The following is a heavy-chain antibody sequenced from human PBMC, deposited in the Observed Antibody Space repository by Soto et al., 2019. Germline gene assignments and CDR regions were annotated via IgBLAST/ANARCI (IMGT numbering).Heavy chain of an antibody. V-gene: IGHV3-33*01. CDR2: IWYDGSNK. CDR1: GFTFSSYG. D-gene: IGHD6-13*01. J-gene: IGHJ4*02. CDR3: ARVRAAAGAFDY. Sequence: ESGGGVVQPGRSLRLSCAASGFTFSSYGMHWVRQAPGKGLEWVAVIWYDGSNKYYADSVKGRFTISRDNSKNTLYLQMNSLRAEDTAVYYCARVRAAAGAFDYWGQGTLVTVSS.